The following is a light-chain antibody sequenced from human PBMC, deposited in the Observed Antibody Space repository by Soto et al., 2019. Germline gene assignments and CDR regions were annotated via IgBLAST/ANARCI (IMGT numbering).Light chain of an antibody. Sequence: DVVLTQSPLSSPVTLRQPASISCRSSQSLQHSDGNTYLSWLHQRPGQPPRLLIYRVSHRFSGVPDRFSGGGAGTDFTLKISRVEAEDVGIYYCMQATQYRPYTFGQGTKLEIK. CDR3: MQATQYRPYT. CDR2: RVS. CDR1: QSLQHSDGNTY. J-gene: IGKJ2*01. V-gene: IGKV2-24*01.